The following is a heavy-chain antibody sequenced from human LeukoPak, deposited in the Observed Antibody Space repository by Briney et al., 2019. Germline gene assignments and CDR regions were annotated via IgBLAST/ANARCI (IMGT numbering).Heavy chain of an antibody. J-gene: IGHJ4*02. CDR1: GGTFSSYA. Sequence: SVKVSCKASGGTFSSYAISWVRQAPGQGLEWMGRIIPIFGTANYAQKFQGRVTITMDESTSTAYMELSSLRSEDTAVYYCARESGYSSGWFDGGFDYWGQGTLVTVSS. D-gene: IGHD6-19*01. CDR2: IIPIFGTA. CDR3: ARESGYSSGWFDGGFDY. V-gene: IGHV1-69*05.